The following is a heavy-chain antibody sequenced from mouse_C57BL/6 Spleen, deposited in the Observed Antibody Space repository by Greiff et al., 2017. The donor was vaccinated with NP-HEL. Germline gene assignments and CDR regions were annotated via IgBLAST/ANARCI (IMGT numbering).Heavy chain of an antibody. CDR2: IHPNSGST. CDR3: AREVAGLPFAY. D-gene: IGHD1-1*02. CDR1: GYTFTSYW. J-gene: IGHJ3*01. V-gene: IGHV1-64*01. Sequence: QVQLQQPGAELVKPGASVKFSCKASGYTFTSYWMHWVKQRPGQGLEWIGMIHPNSGSTNYNEKFKSKATLTVDKSSSTAYMQLSSLTSEDSAVYYCAREVAGLPFAYWGQGTLVTVSA.